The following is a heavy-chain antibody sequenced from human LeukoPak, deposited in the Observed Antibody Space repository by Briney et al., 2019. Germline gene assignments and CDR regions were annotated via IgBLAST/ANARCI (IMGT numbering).Heavy chain of an antibody. Sequence: PGGSLRLSCAASGFTFSSYEMNWVRQAPGKGLEWVSYMSSRGSIIFYADSVKGRFTISRDNAKNSLYLQMDSLRVEDTAVYYCARGAAGGTYNWFDPWGQGTLVTVSS. CDR3: ARGAAGGTYNWFDP. CDR1: GFTFSSYE. D-gene: IGHD6-13*01. V-gene: IGHV3-48*03. CDR2: MSSRGSII. J-gene: IGHJ5*02.